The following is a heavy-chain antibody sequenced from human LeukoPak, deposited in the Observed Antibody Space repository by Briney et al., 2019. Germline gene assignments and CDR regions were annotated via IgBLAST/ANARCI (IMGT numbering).Heavy chain of an antibody. Sequence: ASVKVSCKVSGPSLTDLNIQCERQAPGKGLECMGGFDPEQNKPIYAQKFKGRVTMTEDTATDTAYMELTSLRFEDTALYYCATRSGDFWICNENWGQGTLVTVSS. D-gene: IGHD3-3*01. CDR1: GPSLTDLN. CDR2: FDPEQNKP. J-gene: IGHJ4*02. V-gene: IGHV1-24*01. CDR3: ATRSGDFWICNEN.